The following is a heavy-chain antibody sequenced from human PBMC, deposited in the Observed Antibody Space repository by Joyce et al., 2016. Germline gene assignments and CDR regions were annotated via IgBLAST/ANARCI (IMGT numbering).Heavy chain of an antibody. CDR2: IVPIFDTA. J-gene: IGHJ5*02. V-gene: IGHV1-69*01. CDR3: ARAGRSYSYYEGPWFDP. D-gene: IGHD4-11*01. Sequence: QVQLVQSGDEVKKPGSSVKVSCKASGATFSNYAINWVRQAPGQGLEGMGGIVPIFDTANNAQKFQGRDTITADESTSTAYMERSSLRSEDTAVYYCARAGRSYSYYEGPWFDPWGQGTLVTVSS. CDR1: GATFSNYA.